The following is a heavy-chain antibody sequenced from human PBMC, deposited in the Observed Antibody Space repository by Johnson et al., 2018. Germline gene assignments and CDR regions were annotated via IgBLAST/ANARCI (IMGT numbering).Heavy chain of an antibody. D-gene: IGHD2-15*01. CDR1: GFTFSSYA. V-gene: IGHV3-30-3*01. Sequence: QVQLVQSGGGVVQPGRSLRLSCAASGFTFSSYAMHWVRQAPGKGLEWVAVISYDGSNNYYADSVKGRFTISRDNSKNTLYLQMNSLRAEETAVYYCARSTPREFGAFDIWGQGTMVTVSS. CDR3: ARSTPREFGAFDI. CDR2: ISYDGSNN. J-gene: IGHJ3*02.